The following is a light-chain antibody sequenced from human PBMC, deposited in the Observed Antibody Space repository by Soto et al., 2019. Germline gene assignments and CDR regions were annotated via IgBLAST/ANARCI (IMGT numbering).Light chain of an antibody. CDR3: QRCNIFPPT. V-gene: IGKV1-5*03. J-gene: IGKJ1*01. CDR1: QSINSW. CDR2: KAS. Sequence: DIQMTQSPSTLSASVGDRVTITCRASQSINSWLAWYQQKPGKAPKVLIYKASNLVSGVPSRFSGSGSGTEFPPTTGSLQPVNFPPINSQRCNIFPPTFGQGPTVEIK.